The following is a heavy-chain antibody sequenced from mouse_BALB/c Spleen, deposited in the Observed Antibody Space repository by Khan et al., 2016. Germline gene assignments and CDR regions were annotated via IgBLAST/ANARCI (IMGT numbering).Heavy chain of an antibody. CDR2: INTYYGDA. CDR3: ARSRYYGGAYYSGY. CDR1: GYTFTDYA. D-gene: IGHD1-1*02. J-gene: IGHJ2*01. V-gene: IGHV1S137*01. Sequence: QVQLQQSGAELVRPGVSVKISCKGSGYTFTDYAIHWVKQSHAKCLEWIGIINTYYGDASYNQKFKDKATVTVDKSSSTAPMELARLTSEDSAIVYCARSRYYGGAYYSGYWGQVTTLTVSS.